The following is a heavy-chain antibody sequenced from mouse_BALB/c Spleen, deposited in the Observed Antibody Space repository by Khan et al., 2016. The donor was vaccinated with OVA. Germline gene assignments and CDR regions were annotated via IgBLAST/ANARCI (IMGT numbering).Heavy chain of an antibody. J-gene: IGHJ4*01. D-gene: IGHD2-10*01. Sequence: QIQLVQSGPELKKPGETVKISCKASGYTFTNYGLNWVKHAPGKGLKWMGWINTYTGEPTFADDFKGRFAFSLETSASTAYLQIINLKSEDTATYFCARPPYFSYVMVYWGQGTSVTVSS. CDR2: INTYTGEP. CDR3: ARPPYFSYVMVY. V-gene: IGHV9-3-1*01. CDR1: GYTFTNYG.